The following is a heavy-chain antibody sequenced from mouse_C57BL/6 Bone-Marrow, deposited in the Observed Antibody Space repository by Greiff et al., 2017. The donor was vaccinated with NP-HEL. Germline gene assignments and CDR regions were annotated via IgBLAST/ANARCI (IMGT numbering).Heavy chain of an antibody. CDR1: GYTFTDYE. D-gene: IGHD2-9*01. J-gene: IGHJ3*01. Sequence: QVQLQQSGAELVRPGASVTLSCKASGYTFTDYEMHWVKQTPVHGLEWIGAIDPETGGTAYNQKFKGKAILTADKSSSTAYMALRSLTSEDSAVYYCTRDAPTMVRAAYWGQGTLVTVSA. CDR2: IDPETGGT. V-gene: IGHV1-15*01. CDR3: TRDAPTMVRAAY.